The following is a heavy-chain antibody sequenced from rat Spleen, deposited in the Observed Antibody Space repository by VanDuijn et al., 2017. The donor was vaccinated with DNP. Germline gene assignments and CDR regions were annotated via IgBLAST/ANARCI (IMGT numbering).Heavy chain of an antibody. D-gene: IGHD1-6*01. Sequence: EVQLVESGGGLVQSGRSLKLSCAASGFTFSHYDMAWVRQAPTKGLEWVASITTNGGNTYYRDSVKGRFTVSRDNAKSTLYLQMDSLRSEDTATYYCVRQRVMYTTATGFAYWGQGTLVSVSS. CDR2: ITTNGGNT. V-gene: IGHV5-25*01. J-gene: IGHJ3*01. CDR1: GFTFSHYD. CDR3: VRQRVMYTTATGFAY.